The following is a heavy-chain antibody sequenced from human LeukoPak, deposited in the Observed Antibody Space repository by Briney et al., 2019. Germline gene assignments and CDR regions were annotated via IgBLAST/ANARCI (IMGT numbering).Heavy chain of an antibody. D-gene: IGHD6-13*01. V-gene: IGHV3-30*02. CDR2: LQNDGSEK. Sequence: GGSLRLSCAPSGFSLSTSGMHWVRQAPGKGLEWVGFLQNDGSEKYFADSVKGRFTISRDNSKNTLYLQMNSLRAEDTAVYYCARESSRIAIGTLDFWGQGTLVTVSS. J-gene: IGHJ4*02. CDR3: ARESSRIAIGTLDF. CDR1: GFSLSTSG.